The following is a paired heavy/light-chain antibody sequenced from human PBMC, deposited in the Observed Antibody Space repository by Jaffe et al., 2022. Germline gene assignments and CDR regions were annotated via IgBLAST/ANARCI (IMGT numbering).Heavy chain of an antibody. Sequence: QVQLQESGPGLVKPSETLSLTCAVSGYSISSGYYWGWIRQPPGKGLEWIGSIYHSGSTYYNPSLKSRVTISVDTSKNQFSLKLSSVTAADTAVYYCARDQVLLWFGDPNPFDYWGQGTLVTVSS. J-gene: IGHJ4*02. CDR3: ARDQVLLWFGDPNPFDY. CDR1: GYSISSGYY. CDR2: IYHSGST. V-gene: IGHV4-38-2*02. D-gene: IGHD3-10*01.
Light chain of an antibody. V-gene: IGKV1-17*03. Sequence: DIQMTQSPSAMSASVGDRVTITCRASQGISNYLAWFQQKPGKVPKRLIYASSSLQSGVPSRFSGSGSGTEFTLTISSLQPEDFATYYCLQHNSYSRTFGQGTKVEIK. CDR2: ASS. CDR1: QGISNY. CDR3: LQHNSYSRT. J-gene: IGKJ1*01.